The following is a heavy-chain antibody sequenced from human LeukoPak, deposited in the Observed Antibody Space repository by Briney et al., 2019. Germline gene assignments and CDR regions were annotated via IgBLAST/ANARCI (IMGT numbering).Heavy chain of an antibody. V-gene: IGHV1-24*01. Sequence: ASVKVSCKVSGYTLTELSMHWVRQAPGKRLEWMGGFDPEDGETIYAQKFQGRVTMTEDTSTDTAYMELSSLRSEDTAVYYCATVPDYGSGSYSFDYWGQGTLVTVSS. CDR1: GYTLTELS. CDR2: FDPEDGET. D-gene: IGHD3-10*01. J-gene: IGHJ4*02. CDR3: ATVPDYGSGSYSFDY.